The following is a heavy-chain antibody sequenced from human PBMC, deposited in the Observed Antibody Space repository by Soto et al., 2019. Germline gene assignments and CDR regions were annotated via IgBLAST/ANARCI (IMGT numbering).Heavy chain of an antibody. CDR2: IYYSGST. CDR3: VGAAAGYYYGMDV. J-gene: IGHJ6*02. Sequence: QVQLQESGPGLVKPSQTLSLTCTVSGGSISSGDYYWSWIRQPPGKGLEWIGYIYYSGSTYYNPSLQSCVTISVDTSKHQFSLKLSSVTAADTAVYYCVGAAAGYYYGMDVWGQGTTVTVSS. D-gene: IGHD6-13*01. CDR1: GGSISSGDYY. V-gene: IGHV4-30-4*01.